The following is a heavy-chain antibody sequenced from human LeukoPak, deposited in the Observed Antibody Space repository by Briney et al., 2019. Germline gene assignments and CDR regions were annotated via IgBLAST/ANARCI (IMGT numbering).Heavy chain of an antibody. V-gene: IGHV3-48*03. Sequence: QPGGSLRLSCAASGFTFSTYDMNWVRQAPGKGLEWVSHISTTGTTVYYADAVKGRFTISRDNSKNTLYLQMNSLRAEDTAVYYCASRLGIGGVGAFDIWGQGTMVTVSS. CDR1: GFTFSTYD. CDR3: ASRLGIGGVGAFDI. J-gene: IGHJ3*02. D-gene: IGHD7-27*01. CDR2: ISTTGTTV.